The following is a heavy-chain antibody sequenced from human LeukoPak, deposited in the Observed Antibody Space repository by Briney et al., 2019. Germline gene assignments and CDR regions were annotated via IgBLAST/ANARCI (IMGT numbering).Heavy chain of an antibody. CDR2: ISTSGST. V-gene: IGHV4-4*07. D-gene: IGHD3-3*02. Sequence: SETLSLTCGASVGTISSYGRRWVRQPAGKGLEWVGRISTSGSTNYNPSLMSRVTMSVDTSKHLLSLKLSAVTAADTAVYYCAIAPGSIGFDYWGQGTLVTVSS. CDR3: AIAPGSIGFDY. CDR1: VGTISSYG. J-gene: IGHJ4*02.